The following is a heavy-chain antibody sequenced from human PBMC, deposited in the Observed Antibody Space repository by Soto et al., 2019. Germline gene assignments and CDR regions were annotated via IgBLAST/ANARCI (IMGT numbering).Heavy chain of an antibody. CDR2: ISGSGGST. V-gene: IGHV3-23*01. CDR1: GFTFSSYA. J-gene: IGHJ4*02. D-gene: IGHD5-18*01. Sequence: GGSLRLSCAASGFTFSSYAMSWVRQAPGKGLEWVSAISGSGGSTYYADSVKGRFTISRDNSKNTLYLQMNSLRAEDTAVYYCAKLSTPHSQPAMAPTFDYWGQGTLVTVSS. CDR3: AKLSTPHSQPAMAPTFDY.